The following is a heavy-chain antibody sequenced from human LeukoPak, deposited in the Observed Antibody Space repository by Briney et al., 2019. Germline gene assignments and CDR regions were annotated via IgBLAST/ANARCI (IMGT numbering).Heavy chain of an antibody. Sequence: ASVTVSCTASGYTFTSYDINWVRQATGQGLEGMGWMNPNSGNTRSAQKLQGRVTMTRNTSISTAYMDLSSLRSEDTAVYYCASSRIAVAVSQFDYWGQGTLVSVSS. CDR1: GYTFTSYD. D-gene: IGHD6-19*01. CDR3: ASSRIAVAVSQFDY. V-gene: IGHV1-8*01. J-gene: IGHJ4*02. CDR2: MNPNSGNT.